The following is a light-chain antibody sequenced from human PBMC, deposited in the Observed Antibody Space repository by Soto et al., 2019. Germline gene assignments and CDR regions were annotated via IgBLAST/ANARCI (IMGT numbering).Light chain of an antibody. CDR2: GAS. V-gene: IGKV3-20*01. CDR1: QSVSSSY. CDR3: QHYDSSPLT. J-gene: IGKJ4*01. Sequence: EIVLTQSPGTLSLSPGERATLSCRASQSVSSSYLAWYQQKPGQAPRLLIYGASSRATGIPDRFSGSGSGTDFTLTISRLEPEDFAVYDCQHYDSSPLTFGGGTKVEIK.